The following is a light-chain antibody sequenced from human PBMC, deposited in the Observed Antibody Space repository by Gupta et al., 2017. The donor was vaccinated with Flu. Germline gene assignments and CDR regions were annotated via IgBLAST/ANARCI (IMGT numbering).Light chain of an antibody. Sequence: FLSASVGGTVAISSRGRQDISSYLAWYQQRPGQAPRLLIHTASTWQDGVPSRFSGSGSGTEFTLTISSLQPEDFATYYCQQRDSYPITFGQGTRLEIK. CDR1: QDISSY. CDR2: TAS. J-gene: IGKJ5*01. V-gene: IGKV1-9*01. CDR3: QQRDSYPIT.